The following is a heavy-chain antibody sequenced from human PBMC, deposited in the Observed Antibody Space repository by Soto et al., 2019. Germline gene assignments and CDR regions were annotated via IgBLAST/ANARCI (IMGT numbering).Heavy chain of an antibody. J-gene: IGHJ4*02. CDR1: GGSISSSSYY. D-gene: IGHD1-26*01. Sequence: SETLSLTCNVSGGSISSSSYYWGWIRQPPGKGLEWIGSIYYSGSTYYNPSLKSRVTISVDTSKNQFSLKLSSVTAADTAVYYCARRYGSAIDYWGQGTLVTVSS. CDR3: ARRYGSAIDY. CDR2: IYYSGST. V-gene: IGHV4-39*01.